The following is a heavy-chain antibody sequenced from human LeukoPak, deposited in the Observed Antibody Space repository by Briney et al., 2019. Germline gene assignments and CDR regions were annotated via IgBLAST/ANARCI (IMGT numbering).Heavy chain of an antibody. CDR3: ARENGNSYDLDY. Sequence: SETLSLTCTVSGGSISNYYWVWIRQPPGKGLEWIGYIHSSGRTDYNPSLKSRVTISVDTSKNQFSLKLRSVTDADTAIYYCARENGNSYDLDYWGQGTLVTVSS. CDR2: IHSSGRT. V-gene: IGHV4-59*01. CDR1: GGSISNYY. J-gene: IGHJ4*02. D-gene: IGHD5-12*01.